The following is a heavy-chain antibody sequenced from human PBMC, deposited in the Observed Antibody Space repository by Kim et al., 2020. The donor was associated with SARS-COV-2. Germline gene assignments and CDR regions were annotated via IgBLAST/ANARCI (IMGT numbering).Heavy chain of an antibody. J-gene: IGHJ4*02. CDR3: ARDRTVRGVITIFHY. V-gene: IGHV1-3*01. D-gene: IGHD3-10*01. Sequence: ASVKVSCKASGYTFTSYAMHWVRQAPGQRLEWMGWINAGNGNTKYSQKFQGRVTITRDTSASTAYMELSSLRSEDTAVYYCARDRTVRGVITIFHYWGQGTLVTVSS. CDR2: INAGNGNT. CDR1: GYTFTSYA.